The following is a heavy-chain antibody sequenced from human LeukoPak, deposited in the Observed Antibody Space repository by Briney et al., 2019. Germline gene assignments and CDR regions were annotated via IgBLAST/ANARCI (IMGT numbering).Heavy chain of an antibody. D-gene: IGHD3-22*01. CDR3: ATYGDSSGYPIYFDY. Sequence: GGSLRLSCAASGFTFSSYAMSWGRQAPGKGLEWVSAISGSGGSTDYADSVKGRFTISRDNSKNTLYRQMNSLRAEDTAVYYCATYGDSSGYPIYFDYWGQGTLVTVSS. V-gene: IGHV3-23*01. CDR1: GFTFSSYA. J-gene: IGHJ4*02. CDR2: ISGSGGST.